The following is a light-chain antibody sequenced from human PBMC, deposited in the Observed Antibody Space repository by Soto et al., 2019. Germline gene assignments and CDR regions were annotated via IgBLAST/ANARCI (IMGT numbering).Light chain of an antibody. J-gene: IGKJ1*01. CDR2: DAS. Sequence: EIVLTQSPATLSLSPGEKATLSCGASQSVSSNYLAWYQQRPGLAPRLLIYDASSRASGIPDRFSGSGSGTDFSLSTNKLEPEDFAVYYCQQYGTSPWTFGQGTKVDIK. CDR3: QQYGTSPWT. V-gene: IGKV3D-20*01. CDR1: QSVSSNY.